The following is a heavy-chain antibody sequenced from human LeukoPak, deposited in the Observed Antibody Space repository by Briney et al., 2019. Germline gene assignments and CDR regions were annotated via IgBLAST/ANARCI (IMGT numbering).Heavy chain of an antibody. D-gene: IGHD3-10*01. Sequence: GGSLRLSCAASGFTFSSYGMHWVRQAPGKGLEWVSVIYSGGSTYYADSVKGRFTISRDNSKNTLYLQMNSLRAEDTAVYYCARERGQKMQYFDYWGQGTLVTVSS. J-gene: IGHJ4*02. V-gene: IGHV3-66*01. CDR1: GFTFSSYG. CDR3: ARERGQKMQYFDY. CDR2: IYSGGST.